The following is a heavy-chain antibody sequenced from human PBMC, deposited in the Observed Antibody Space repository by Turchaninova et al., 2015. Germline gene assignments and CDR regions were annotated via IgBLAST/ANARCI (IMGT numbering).Heavy chain of an antibody. CDR2: ISSAGSNT. CDR1: GFHFSSYS. CDR3: ARDIGRYNDMANAFDF. V-gene: IGHV3-21*02. Sequence: EEQLVESGGGVGKPGGSLGSSCSAPGFHFSSYSMNWGRQAPGKGLEWVSSISSAGSNTYYADPAKGRFTVSRDNVKNSLYLQIHSLTAEDTAVYFCARDIGRYNDMANAFDFWGQGTLVTVSS. J-gene: IGHJ3*01. D-gene: IGHD2-2*02.